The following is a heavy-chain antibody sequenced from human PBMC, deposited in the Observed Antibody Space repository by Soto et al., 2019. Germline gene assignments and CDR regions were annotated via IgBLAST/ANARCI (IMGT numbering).Heavy chain of an antibody. CDR1: GGTFNRYT. J-gene: IGHJ6*02. Sequence: VQLVQSGAEVKKPGSAVKLSCKASGGTFNRYTISWVRQAPGPGLEWRGGIIPIFGTANYAQKFQGRVAIIADEATSAAYMELRSLRSEDTAVYYCALWGFRDGNNAKDNYAGMDVLGHGTTVTVSS. CDR2: IIPIFGTA. CDR3: ALWGFRDGNNAKDNYAGMDV. D-gene: IGHD3-10*01. V-gene: IGHV1-69*01.